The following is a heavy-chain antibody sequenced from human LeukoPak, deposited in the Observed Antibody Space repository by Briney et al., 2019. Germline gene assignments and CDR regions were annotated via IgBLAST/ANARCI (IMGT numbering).Heavy chain of an antibody. J-gene: IGHJ4*02. CDR2: IRYDGSNK. D-gene: IGHD3-10*01. CDR1: GFTFSSYG. V-gene: IGHV3-30*02. Sequence: GGSLRLSCAASGFTFSSYGMHWVRQAPGKGLEWVAFIRYDGSNKYYADSVKGRFTISRDNSKNTLYLQMNSLRPEDTAVYYCAKERRARGPFDYWGQGTLVTVSS. CDR3: AKERRARGPFDY.